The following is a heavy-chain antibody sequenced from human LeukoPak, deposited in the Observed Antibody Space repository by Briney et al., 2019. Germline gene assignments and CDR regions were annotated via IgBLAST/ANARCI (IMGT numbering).Heavy chain of an antibody. J-gene: IGHJ4*02. V-gene: IGHV1-3*01. D-gene: IGHD3-22*01. CDR3: ARALSPYDSSGNPSPIDY. CDR1: GYTFTSYA. CDR2: INAGNGNT. Sequence: GASVKVSCTASGYTFTSYAIHWVRQAPGQRLEWMGWINAGNGNTKYSQKFQDRVTITRDTSASTAYMELSSLRSEDTAVYYCARALSPYDSSGNPSPIDYWGQGTLVTVSS.